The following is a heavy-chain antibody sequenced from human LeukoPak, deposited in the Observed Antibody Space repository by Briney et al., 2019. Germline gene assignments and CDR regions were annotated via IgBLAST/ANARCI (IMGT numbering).Heavy chain of an antibody. Sequence: PGGSLRLSCAASGFPFSSYWMTWVRQAPGKGLEWVANIKQDGDEKYYVYSVKGGFTISRDNDKNSLYLHMNSLRAEDTAVYYCAREDYYGSGNYVAWGGAFDVWGQGTTVTVSS. CDR2: IKQDGDEK. J-gene: IGHJ3*01. CDR1: GFPFSSYW. D-gene: IGHD3-10*01. CDR3: AREDYYGSGNYVAWGGAFDV. V-gene: IGHV3-7*01.